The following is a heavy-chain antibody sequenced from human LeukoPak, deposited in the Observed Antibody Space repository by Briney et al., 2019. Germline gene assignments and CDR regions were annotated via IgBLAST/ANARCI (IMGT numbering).Heavy chain of an antibody. D-gene: IGHD3-10*01. CDR1: GFTFSSYS. V-gene: IGHV3-21*01. J-gene: IGHJ4*02. Sequence: GGSLRLSCAASGFTFSSYSMNWVRQAPGRGLEWVSSISSSSSYIYYADSVKGRFTTSRDNAKNSLYLQMNSLRAEDTAVYYCARASRWFGPHYWGQGTLVTVSS. CDR3: ARASRWFGPHY. CDR2: ISSSSSYI.